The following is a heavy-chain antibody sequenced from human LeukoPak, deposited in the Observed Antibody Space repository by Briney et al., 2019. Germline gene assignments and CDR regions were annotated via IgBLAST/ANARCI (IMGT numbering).Heavy chain of an antibody. Sequence: ASVKVSCKASGGTFSSYAISWVRQAPGQGLEWMGGIIPIFGTANYAQKFQGRVTITADKSTSTAYMELSSLRSEDTAVYYCTLDGDILNGYWPWGQGTLVTVSS. CDR1: GGTFSSYA. CDR3: TLDGDILNGYWP. D-gene: IGHD3-9*01. V-gene: IGHV1-69*06. CDR2: IIPIFGTA. J-gene: IGHJ5*02.